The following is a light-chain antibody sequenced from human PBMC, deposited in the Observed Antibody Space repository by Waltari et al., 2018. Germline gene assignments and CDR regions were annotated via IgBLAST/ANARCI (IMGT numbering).Light chain of an antibody. Sequence: EVVMTQSPATLSVSPGGRATLPCRASQSVYSSLAWYQQKPGQAPRLLIHGASTRAPNIPARFSGSGSGTEFTLTISSLQSEDFAVYYCQQYSNWWTFGQGTKVEIE. CDR1: QSVYSS. J-gene: IGKJ1*01. CDR3: QQYSNWWT. CDR2: GAS. V-gene: IGKV3-15*01.